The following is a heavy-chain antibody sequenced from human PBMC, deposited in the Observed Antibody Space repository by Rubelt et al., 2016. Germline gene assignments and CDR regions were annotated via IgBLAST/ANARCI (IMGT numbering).Heavy chain of an antibody. CDR2: IYYSGST. CDR1: GGSISSGGYY. D-gene: IGHD6-13*01. Sequence: QVQLQESGPGLVKPSQTLSLTCTVSGGSISSGGYYWSWIRQHPGKGLEWIGYIYYSGSTYYNPSLKSRVTISVDTSKNQFSLKLSSVTAADTAVYYCARDSRYSSSWYLIDYWGQGTLVTVSS. J-gene: IGHJ4*02. V-gene: IGHV4-31*03. CDR3: ARDSRYSSSWYLIDY.